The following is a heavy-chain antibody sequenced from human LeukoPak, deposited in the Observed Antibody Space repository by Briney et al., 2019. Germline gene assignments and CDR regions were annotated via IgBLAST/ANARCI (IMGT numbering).Heavy chain of an antibody. Sequence: GGSLRLSCTASGFTFSDYSMHWVRQAPGKGLEWVSLIETVGTTYYGDSVQGRFTISRDNSKNTLYLQMNSLRAEDTAVYYCTRSLKYFDYWGQGTLVTVSS. CDR1: GFTFSDYS. CDR3: TRSLKYFDY. J-gene: IGHJ4*02. CDR2: IETVGTT. V-gene: IGHV3-66*01.